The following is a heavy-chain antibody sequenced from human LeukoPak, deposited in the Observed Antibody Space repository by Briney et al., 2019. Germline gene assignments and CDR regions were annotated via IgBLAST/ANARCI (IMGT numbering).Heavy chain of an antibody. CDR1: GGSISSSSYY. CDR2: IYYSGST. CDR3: AAGYSGSHTFDY. Sequence: SETLSLTCTVSGGSISSSSYYWGWIRQPPGKGLEWIGSIYYSGSTYYNPSFKSRVTISVDTSKNQFSLKLSSVTAADTAVYYCAAGYSGSHTFDYWGQGTLVTVSS. V-gene: IGHV4-39*01. D-gene: IGHD1-26*01. J-gene: IGHJ4*02.